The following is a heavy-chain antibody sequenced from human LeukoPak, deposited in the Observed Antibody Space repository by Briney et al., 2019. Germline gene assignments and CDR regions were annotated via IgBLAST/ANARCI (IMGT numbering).Heavy chain of an antibody. CDR1: GFTFDDYT. J-gene: IGHJ4*02. D-gene: IGHD3-22*01. Sequence: GGSLRLSCAASGFTFDDYTMHWVRQAPGKGLEWVSLISWDGGSTYYADSVKGRFTISRDNAKNSLYLQMNSLRDEDTAFYYCVKLEYYFDSTGYLDSWGQGSLVTVSS. CDR3: VKLEYYFDSTGYLDS. CDR2: ISWDGGST. V-gene: IGHV3-43*01.